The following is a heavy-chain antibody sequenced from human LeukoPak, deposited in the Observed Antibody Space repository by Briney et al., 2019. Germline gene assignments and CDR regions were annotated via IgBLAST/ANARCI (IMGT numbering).Heavy chain of an antibody. J-gene: IGHJ4*02. CDR3: ARVKGQSLDY. CDR1: GFTFSSFG. CDR2: IWYDESKQ. Sequence: GGSLRLSCAASGFTFSSFGMHWVRQAPGKGLEWVTVIWYDESKQYYADSVKGRFTISRDNSKNTVSLQMNSLKAEDTAVYYCARVKGQSLDYWGQGTLVTVSS. V-gene: IGHV3-33*01.